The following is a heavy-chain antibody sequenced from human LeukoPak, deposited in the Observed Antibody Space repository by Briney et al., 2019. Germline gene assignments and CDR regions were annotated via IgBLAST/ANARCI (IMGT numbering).Heavy chain of an antibody. CDR2: ISGSGGST. CDR3: AKVINFTPLGYFDY. V-gene: IGHV3-23*01. D-gene: IGHD3-16*01. J-gene: IGHJ4*02. Sequence: GGSLRLSCAASGFTFSSYAMSWVRQAPGRGLEWVSGISGSGGSTCYADSVKGRFTISRDNSKNTLYLQMNSLRVEDTAVYYCAKVINFTPLGYFDYWGQGTLVTVSS. CDR1: GFTFSSYA.